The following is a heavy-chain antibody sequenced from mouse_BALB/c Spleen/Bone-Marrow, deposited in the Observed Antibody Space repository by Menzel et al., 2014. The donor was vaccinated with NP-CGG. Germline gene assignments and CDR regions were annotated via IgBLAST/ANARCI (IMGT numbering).Heavy chain of an antibody. V-gene: IGHV1S135*01. CDR2: IDPYSGGT. D-gene: IGHD3-1*01. CDR1: GYAFTGYN. J-gene: IGHJ4*01. CDR3: AREQTRAMDH. Sequence: EVKLMESGPELVKPGASVKVSCKASGYAFTGYNMYWVKQRHGTSLEWIGYIDPYSGGTNYNQKFKGKATLTVDKSSTTAYMHLNSLTSEDSAVYYCAREQTRAMDHWGQGTSVTVSS.